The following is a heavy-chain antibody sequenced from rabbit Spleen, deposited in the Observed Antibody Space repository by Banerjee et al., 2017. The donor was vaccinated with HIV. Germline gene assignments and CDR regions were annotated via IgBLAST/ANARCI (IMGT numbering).Heavy chain of an antibody. Sequence: QEQLVESGGGLVQPEGSLTLTCTASGFSFGDRDVMCWVRQAPGKGLEWIACINVATGKPVYATWAKGRFTISRTSSTTVTLRMTSLTAADTATYFCARDVGIDVYRFSLWGQGTLVTVS. CDR1: GFSFGDRDV. CDR2: INVATGKP. J-gene: IGHJ4*01. V-gene: IGHV1S45*01. CDR3: ARDVGIDVYRFSL. D-gene: IGHD4-2*01.